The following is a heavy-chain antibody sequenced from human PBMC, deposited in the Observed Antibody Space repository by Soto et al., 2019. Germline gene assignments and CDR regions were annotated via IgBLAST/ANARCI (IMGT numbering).Heavy chain of an antibody. J-gene: IGHJ3*02. V-gene: IGHV1-46*01. CDR2: INPSGGGT. Sequence: ASVKVSCKASGYTFTSYYMHWVRQAPGQGLEWMGIINPSGGGTSYAQKFQGWVAMTRDTSTSTAYMELSRLRSEDTAVYYCAAQIVLDAFDIWGQGTMVTVSS. CDR3: AAQIVLDAFDI. D-gene: IGHD2-21*01. CDR1: GYTFTSYY.